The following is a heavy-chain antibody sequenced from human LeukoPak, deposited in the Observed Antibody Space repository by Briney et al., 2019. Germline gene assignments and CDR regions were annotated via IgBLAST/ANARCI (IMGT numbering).Heavy chain of an antibody. Sequence: SVKVSCKASGGTFSSYAISWVRQAPGHGLEWMGRIIPIFGTANYAQKFQGRVTITTDESTSTAYMELSSLRSEDTAVYYCAIDSLGYRSSTSCYWTEVMGYWGQGTLVTVSS. CDR3: AIDSLGYRSSTSCYWTEVMGY. CDR2: IIPIFGTA. J-gene: IGHJ4*02. V-gene: IGHV1-69*05. D-gene: IGHD2-2*01. CDR1: GGTFSSYA.